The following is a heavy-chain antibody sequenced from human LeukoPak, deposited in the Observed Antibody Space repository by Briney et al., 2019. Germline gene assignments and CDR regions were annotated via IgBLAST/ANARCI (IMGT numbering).Heavy chain of an antibody. D-gene: IGHD3-10*01. Sequence: PGGSLRLSCAASGFTFSSYSMNWVRQAPGKGLEWVSSISSSSSYIYYADSVKGRFTISRDNAKNSLYLQMNSLRAEDTAVYYCARRGPPDYHGSGSSRGAFDIWGQGTMVTVSS. CDR3: ARRGPPDYHGSGSSRGAFDI. J-gene: IGHJ3*02. V-gene: IGHV3-21*01. CDR2: ISSSSSYI. CDR1: GFTFSSYS.